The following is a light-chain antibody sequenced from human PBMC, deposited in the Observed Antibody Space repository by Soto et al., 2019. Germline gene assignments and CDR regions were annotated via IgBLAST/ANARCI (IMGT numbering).Light chain of an antibody. Sequence: DRQMTQSPSSLSASVGDRVTITCRASQSISSYLNWYQQKPGTAPKLLIYAASTLQSGVPSRFSGSGSGTDFTLTISSLQPEDFATYYCQQSYSTPYTFGQGTKLEIK. CDR1: QSISSY. V-gene: IGKV1-39*01. CDR2: AAS. J-gene: IGKJ2*01. CDR3: QQSYSTPYT.